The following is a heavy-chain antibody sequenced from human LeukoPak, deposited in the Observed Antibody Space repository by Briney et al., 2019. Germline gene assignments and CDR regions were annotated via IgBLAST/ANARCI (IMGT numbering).Heavy chain of an antibody. J-gene: IGHJ4*02. Sequence: PGRSLRLSCAASGFTFSSYGMHWVRQAPGKGLEWVAVIWYDGSNKYYADSVKGRFTISRDNSKNTLYLQMSSLRAEDTAVYYCAGDWAFYSGYDRVPGYWGQGTLVTVSS. CDR2: IWYDGSNK. CDR3: AGDWAFYSGYDRVPGY. CDR1: GFTFSSYG. V-gene: IGHV3-33*01. D-gene: IGHD5-12*01.